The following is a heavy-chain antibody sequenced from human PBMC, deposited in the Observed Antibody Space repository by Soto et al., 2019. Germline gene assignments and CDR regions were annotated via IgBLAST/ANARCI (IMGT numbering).Heavy chain of an antibody. CDR3: ARGVTLSYGSHPYWHYYGMDV. CDR2: IVVGSGNT. CDR1: GFTFTSSA. V-gene: IGHV1-58*01. D-gene: IGHD2-21*01. Sequence: GASVKVSCKASGFTFTSSAVQWVRQARGQRLGWIGWIVVGSGNTNYAQKFQERVTITRDMSTSTAYMDLSSLRSEDTAVYYCARGVTLSYGSHPYWHYYGMDVWGRGTTVTVSS. J-gene: IGHJ6*02.